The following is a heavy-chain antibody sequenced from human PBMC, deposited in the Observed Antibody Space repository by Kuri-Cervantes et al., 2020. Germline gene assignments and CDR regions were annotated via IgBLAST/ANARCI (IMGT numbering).Heavy chain of an antibody. V-gene: IGHV4-61*01. CDR1: GYSISSGYH. J-gene: IGHJ6*03. Sequence: GSLRLSCAISGYSISSGYHWSWIRQPPGKGLEWIGYIYYSGSTNYNPFLKSRVTISVDTSKNQFSLKLSSVTAADTAVYYCARGDGSADYYYYYMDVWGKGTTVTVSS. CDR3: ARGDGSADYYYYYMDV. CDR2: IYYSGST. D-gene: IGHD3-10*01.